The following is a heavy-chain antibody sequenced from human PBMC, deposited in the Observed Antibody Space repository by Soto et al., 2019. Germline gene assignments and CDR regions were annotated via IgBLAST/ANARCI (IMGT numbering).Heavy chain of an antibody. CDR2: INHSGST. CDR1: GGSFSGYY. V-gene: IGHV4-34*01. J-gene: IGHJ4*02. CDR3: ARGLPHDYGDYPYFDY. Sequence: SETLALTCAVYGGSFSGYYWSWIRQPPGKGLEWIGEINHSGSTNYNPSLKSRVTISVDTSKNQFSLKLSSVTAADTAVYYCARGLPHDYGDYPYFDYWGQGTLVTVSS. D-gene: IGHD4-17*01.